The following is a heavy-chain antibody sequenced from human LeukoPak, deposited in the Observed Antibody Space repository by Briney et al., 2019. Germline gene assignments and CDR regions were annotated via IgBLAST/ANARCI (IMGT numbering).Heavy chain of an antibody. CDR3: ARRAGSGYDSWGTGVDWFDP. V-gene: IGHV5-51*01. D-gene: IGHD3-22*01. CDR1: GYSFTSYW. CDR2: IYPGDSDT. Sequence: GESLKISCKGSGYSFTSYWIGWVRQMPGKGLEWMGIIYPGDSDTRYSPSFQGQVTISADKSITTAYLQWSSLKASDTAMYYCARRAGSGYDSWGTGVDWFDPWGQGTLVTVSS. J-gene: IGHJ5*02.